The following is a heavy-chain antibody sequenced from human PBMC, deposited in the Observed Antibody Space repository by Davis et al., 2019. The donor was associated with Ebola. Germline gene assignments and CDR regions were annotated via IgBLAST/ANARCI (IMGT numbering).Heavy chain of an antibody. CDR2: IIPIFGTA. J-gene: IGHJ6*04. V-gene: IGHV1-69*13. Sequence: SVKVSCKASGGTFSSYAISWVRQAPGQGLEWMGGIIPIFGTANYAQKFQGRVTITADESTSTAYMELSSRRSEDTAVYYCARDVLRGHYYYGMDVWGKGTTVTVSS. CDR1: GGTFSSYA. CDR3: ARDVLRGHYYYGMDV. D-gene: IGHD3-3*01.